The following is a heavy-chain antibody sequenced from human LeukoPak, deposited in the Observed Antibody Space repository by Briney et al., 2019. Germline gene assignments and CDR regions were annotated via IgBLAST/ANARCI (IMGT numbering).Heavy chain of an antibody. D-gene: IGHD1-26*01. J-gene: IGHJ4*02. CDR2: ISYDGTNK. CDR1: GFTFSSYG. V-gene: IGHV3-30*03. CDR3: ASGMRVGPNI. Sequence: GRSLRLSCAASGFTFSSYGIHWVRQAPGKGLEWVAVISYDGTNKYYADSVKGRFTISRDNSKNTLYVQMNSLRAEDTAVYYCASGMRVGPNIWGQGTLVTVSS.